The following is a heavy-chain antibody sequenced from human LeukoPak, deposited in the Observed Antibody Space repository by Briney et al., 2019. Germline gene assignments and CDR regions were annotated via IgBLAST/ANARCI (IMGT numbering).Heavy chain of an antibody. Sequence: PSETLSLTCTVSGGSISSYYWSWIRQPPGKGLEWIGYIYYSGSTNYNPSLKSRVTISVDTSKNQFSLKLSPVTAADTAVYYCARGYCSSTSCYDYWGQGTLVTVSS. CDR2: IYYSGST. J-gene: IGHJ4*02. CDR3: ARGYCSSTSCYDY. V-gene: IGHV4-59*01. D-gene: IGHD2-2*01. CDR1: GGSISSYY.